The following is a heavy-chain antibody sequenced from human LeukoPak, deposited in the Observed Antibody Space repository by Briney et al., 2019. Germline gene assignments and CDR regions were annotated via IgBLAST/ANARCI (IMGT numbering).Heavy chain of an antibody. CDR1: GFTFNSYA. CDR2: ISGSGGST. D-gene: IGHD2-2*01. Sequence: GGSLRLSCAASGFTFNSYAMSWVRQAPGKGLEWVSAISGSGGSTFYADSVKGRFSISRDNSKNTLYLQMNSLRAEDTAVYYCAKLVVPAAIRGHFDYWGQGTLVTVSS. CDR3: AKLVVPAAIRGHFDY. V-gene: IGHV3-23*01. J-gene: IGHJ4*02.